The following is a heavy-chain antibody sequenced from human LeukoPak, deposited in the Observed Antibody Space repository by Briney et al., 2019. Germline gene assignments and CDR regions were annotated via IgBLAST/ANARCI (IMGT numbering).Heavy chain of an antibody. CDR2: IYYSGST. CDR3: TRDGPRSSGYPDT. V-gene: IGHV4-31*03. J-gene: IGHJ5*02. Sequence: PSETLSLTCTVSGDSFSSVTDYWAWIRQHPGKGLEWIGYIYYSGSTYYNPSLKSRVNISVDTSKNQFSLRLNSVTAADTAVYYCTRDGPRSSGYPDTWGQGTRVTVSS. CDR1: GDSFSSVTDY. D-gene: IGHD3-22*01.